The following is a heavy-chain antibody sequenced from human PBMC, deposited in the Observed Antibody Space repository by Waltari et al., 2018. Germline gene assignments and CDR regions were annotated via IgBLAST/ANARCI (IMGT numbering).Heavy chain of an antibody. CDR2: SYSDGSAE. J-gene: IGHJ4*02. Sequence: QVQLVESGGGVVQPGKSLRLPCSESGFTFRIQSMHWVRQAPGKGLEWVAISYSDGSAEDYADSVKGRFTISRDNSGNTLYLQLNNLRAEDTAVYHCAREDWNYWRIPDSWGQGTLVTVSS. V-gene: IGHV3-33*01. CDR3: AREDWNYWRIPDS. D-gene: IGHD1-7*01. CDR1: GFTFRIQS.